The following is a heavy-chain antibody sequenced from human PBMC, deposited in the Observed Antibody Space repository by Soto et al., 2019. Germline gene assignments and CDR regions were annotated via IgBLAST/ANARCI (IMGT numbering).Heavy chain of an antibody. D-gene: IGHD4-17*01. CDR3: ARAQSKSGDYGHRLFFAS. Sequence: QVQLQESGPGLVKPSQTLSLTCTVSGASVSSGTSYWSWIRQHPGKGLEWIGYIYYSGSTHYNPSLKSPLTMSVDTSKNQFSLKLSSVTDADTAVFYCARAQSKSGDYGHRLFFASWGQGSLVTVSS. CDR1: GASVSSGTSY. J-gene: IGHJ4*02. V-gene: IGHV4-31*01. CDR2: IYYSGST.